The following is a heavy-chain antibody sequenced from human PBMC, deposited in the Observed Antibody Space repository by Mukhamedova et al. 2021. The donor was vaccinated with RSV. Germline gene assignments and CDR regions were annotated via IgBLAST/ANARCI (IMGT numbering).Heavy chain of an antibody. CDR3: AKGLYGDYDLNWFDP. D-gene: IGHD4-17*01. Sequence: GKGLEWVSGISWISGSIGYADSVKGRFTISRDNAKNSLYLQMNSLRAEDTALYYCAKGLYGDYDLNWFDPWGQGTLVTVSS. CDR2: ISWISGSI. V-gene: IGHV3-9*01. J-gene: IGHJ5*02.